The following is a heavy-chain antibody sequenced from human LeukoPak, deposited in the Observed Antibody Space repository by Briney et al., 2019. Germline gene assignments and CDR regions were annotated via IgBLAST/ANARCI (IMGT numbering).Heavy chain of an antibody. CDR2: ISYDGSNK. V-gene: IGHV3-30*04. Sequence: AGGSLRLSCAASGFTFSSYAMHWVRQAPGKGLEWVAVISYDGSNKYYADSVKGRFTISRDNSKNTLYLQMNSLRAEDTAVYYCAKDLQRWLRINPFDYWGQGTLVTVSS. D-gene: IGHD5-12*01. J-gene: IGHJ4*02. CDR3: AKDLQRWLRINPFDY. CDR1: GFTFSSYA.